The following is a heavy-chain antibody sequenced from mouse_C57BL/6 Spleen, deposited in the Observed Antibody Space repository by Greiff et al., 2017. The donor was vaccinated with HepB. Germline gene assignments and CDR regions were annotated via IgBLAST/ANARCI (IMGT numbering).Heavy chain of an antibody. J-gene: IGHJ2*01. CDR3: ARGDLLWYYFDY. Sequence: EVKLVESGGGLVKPGGSLKLSCAASGFTFSSYAMSWVRQTPEKRLEWVATISDGGSYTYYPDNVKGRFTISRDNAKNNLYLQMSHLKSEDTAMYYCARGDLLWYYFDYWGQGTTLTVSS. D-gene: IGHD2-1*01. V-gene: IGHV5-4*03. CDR2: ISDGGSYT. CDR1: GFTFSSYA.